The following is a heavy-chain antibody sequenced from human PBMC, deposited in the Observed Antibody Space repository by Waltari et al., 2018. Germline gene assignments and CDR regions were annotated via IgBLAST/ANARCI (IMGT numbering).Heavy chain of an antibody. CDR1: GGAFGSYA. Sequence: QVQLVQSGAEVTKPGSSVKVSCKASGGAFGSYAITWVRQAPGHGLEWVGGIIPIYGTPNFAQKFQGRVTFTADESTTTAYMELTSLKSEDTAIYYCARRNLGYAFDIWGQGTLVTVSS. CDR2: IIPIYGTP. J-gene: IGHJ3*02. D-gene: IGHD1-26*01. V-gene: IGHV1-69*12. CDR3: ARRNLGYAFDI.